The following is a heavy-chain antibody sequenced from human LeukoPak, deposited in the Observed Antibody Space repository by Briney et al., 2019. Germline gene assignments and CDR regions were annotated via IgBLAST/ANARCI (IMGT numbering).Heavy chain of an antibody. CDR2: ISYDGSNK. Sequence: GGSLRLSCAASGFTFSGYSMKWVRQAPGKGLEWVAFISYDGSNKYYADSVKGRFTISRDNSKNTLYLQMNSLRAEDTAVYYCATGIATAGTGWGQGILVTVSS. D-gene: IGHD6-13*01. V-gene: IGHV3-30*03. J-gene: IGHJ4*02. CDR1: GFTFSGYS. CDR3: ATGIATAGTG.